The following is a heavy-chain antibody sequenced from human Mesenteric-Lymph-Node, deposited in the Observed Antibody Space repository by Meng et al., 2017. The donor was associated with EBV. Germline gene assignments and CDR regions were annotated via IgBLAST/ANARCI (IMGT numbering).Heavy chain of an antibody. J-gene: IGHJ4*02. CDR1: GASITTRTYH. D-gene: IGHD6-19*01. CDR2: IYYTGST. CDR3: ATVGAVAGTAY. V-gene: IGHV4-39*07. Sequence: QVQLQESGPGLVKPSEXLSLTCSVPGASITTRTYHWAWFRQPPGRGLECIGSIYYTGSTNYNTSLKSRVTISADTSKNQFSLKLSSVTSADTAIYYCATVGAVAGTAYWGQGTLVTVSS.